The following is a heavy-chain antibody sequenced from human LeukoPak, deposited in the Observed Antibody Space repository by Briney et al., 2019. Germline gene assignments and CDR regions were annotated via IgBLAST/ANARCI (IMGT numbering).Heavy chain of an antibody. J-gene: IGHJ2*01. CDR1: GFTFSSYA. Sequence: GGSPRLSCAASGFTFSSYAMSWVRQAPGKGLEWVSDINGSGGSTYYADSVKGRFIISRDNSKNTLYLQMNSLRAEDTAVYYCAKDWTGTKPFDLWGRGTLVTVSS. V-gene: IGHV3-23*01. D-gene: IGHD3/OR15-3a*01. CDR2: INGSGGST. CDR3: AKDWTGTKPFDL.